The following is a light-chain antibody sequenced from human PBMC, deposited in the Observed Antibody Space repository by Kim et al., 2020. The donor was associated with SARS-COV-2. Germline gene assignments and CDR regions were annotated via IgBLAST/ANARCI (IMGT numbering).Light chain of an antibody. J-gene: IGLJ1*01. CDR1: KLGDKY. CDR3: QAWDSSTHNYV. CDR2: QDN. V-gene: IGLV3-1*01. Sequence: SYELTQPPSVSVSPGQTASITCSGDKLGDKYVSWYQQKPGQSPVVVIYQDNKRPSGIPERFSGSNSGNTATLTISGTQAMDEADYYCQAWDSSTHNYVFGAGTKVTVL.